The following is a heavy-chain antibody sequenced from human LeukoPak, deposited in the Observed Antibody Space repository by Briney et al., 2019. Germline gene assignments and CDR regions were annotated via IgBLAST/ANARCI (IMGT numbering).Heavy chain of an antibody. J-gene: IGHJ4*02. CDR3: ARDSQGGIAAAGENY. Sequence: GGSLRLSCAASGFTVSSNYMSWVRQAPGKGLEWVSVIYSGGSTYYADSVKGRFTISRDNSKNTLYLQMNSLRAEDTAVYYCARDSQGGIAAAGENYWGQGTLVTVSS. CDR1: GFTVSSNY. V-gene: IGHV3-66*01. CDR2: IYSGGST. D-gene: IGHD6-13*01.